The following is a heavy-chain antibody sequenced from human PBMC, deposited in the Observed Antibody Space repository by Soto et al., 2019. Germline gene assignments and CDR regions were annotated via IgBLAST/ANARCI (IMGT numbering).Heavy chain of an antibody. J-gene: IGHJ6*02. Sequence: SETLSLTCAVYGGSFSGYYWSWIRQPPGKGLEWIGEINHSGXXXXXXXXXXXXXISVDTSKNQFSLKLSSVTAADTAVYYCARTSGYYDSSGYYYLYYYYGMDVWGQGTTVTVSS. CDR2: INHSGXX. CDR1: GGSFSGYY. V-gene: IGHV4-34*01. D-gene: IGHD3-22*01. CDR3: ARTSGYYDSSGYYYLYYYYGMDV.